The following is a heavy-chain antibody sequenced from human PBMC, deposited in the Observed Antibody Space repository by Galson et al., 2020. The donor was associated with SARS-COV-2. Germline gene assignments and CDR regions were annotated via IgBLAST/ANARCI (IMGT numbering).Heavy chain of an antibody. V-gene: IGHV3-33*01. D-gene: IGHD6-19*01. J-gene: IGHJ2*01. CDR1: GFTFSSYG. Sequence: TGGSLRLSCAASGFTFSSYGMHWVRQAPGKGLEWVAVIWYDGSNKYYADSVKGRFTISRDNSKNTLYLQMNSLRAEDTAVYYCAREPPPDDYSGGWWDWYFDLWGRGTLVTVSS. CDR3: AREPPPDDYSGGWWDWYFDL. CDR2: IWYDGSNK.